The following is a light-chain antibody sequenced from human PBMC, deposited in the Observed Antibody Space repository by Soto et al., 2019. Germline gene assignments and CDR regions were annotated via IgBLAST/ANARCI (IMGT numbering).Light chain of an antibody. J-gene: IGKJ2*03. CDR1: QSISNW. CDR3: QQYNHYLSYS. V-gene: IGKV1-5*03. CDR2: KTS. Sequence: DIQMTQSPSTLSASVGDRVTITCRASQSISNWLAWYQQKPGKAPKLLIYKTSTLQGGVPSRFSGSGSGTEFTLTISSLQADDSATYYCQQYNHYLSYSFGRGTTLEIK.